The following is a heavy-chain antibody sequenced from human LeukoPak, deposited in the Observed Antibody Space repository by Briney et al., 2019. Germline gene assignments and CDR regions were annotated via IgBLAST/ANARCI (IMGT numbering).Heavy chain of an antibody. CDR1: GFTFSSYA. CDR3: AKDLYSYFDY. D-gene: IGHD4-11*01. CDR2: ISGSGGSA. J-gene: IGHJ4*02. Sequence: PGGSLRLSCAASGFTFSSYAMSWVRQAPGKGLEWVSAISGSGGSAYYADSVKGRFTISRDNSKNTLYLQMNSLRAEDTALYYCAKDLYSYFDYWGQGTLVTVSS. V-gene: IGHV3-23*01.